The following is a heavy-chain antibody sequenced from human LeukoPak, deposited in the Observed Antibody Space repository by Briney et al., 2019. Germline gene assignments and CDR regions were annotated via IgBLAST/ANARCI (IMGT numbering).Heavy chain of an antibody. V-gene: IGHV3-23*01. Sequence: GGSLRFSCAASGFTFSSYAMIWVRQAPGKGLEWVSAISGSGGSTYYADSVKGRFTISRDNSKNTLYLQMNSLRAEDTAVYYCARQWSYFDYWGQGTLVTVSS. D-gene: IGHD6-19*01. CDR3: ARQWSYFDY. CDR1: GFTFSSYA. CDR2: ISGSGGST. J-gene: IGHJ4*02.